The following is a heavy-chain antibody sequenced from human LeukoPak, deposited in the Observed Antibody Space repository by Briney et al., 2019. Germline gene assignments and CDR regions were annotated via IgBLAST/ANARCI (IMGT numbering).Heavy chain of an antibody. J-gene: IGHJ4*02. CDR2: ISSSSSYI. CDR1: GFTFSSYS. Sequence: GGSLRLSCAASGFTFSSYSMNWVRQAPGKGLEWVSSISSSSSYIYYADSVRGRFTISRDNAKNSLYLQMNSLRAEDTAVYYCARVGYSGYDYNFDYWGQGTLVTVSS. D-gene: IGHD5-12*01. V-gene: IGHV3-21*01. CDR3: ARVGYSGYDYNFDY.